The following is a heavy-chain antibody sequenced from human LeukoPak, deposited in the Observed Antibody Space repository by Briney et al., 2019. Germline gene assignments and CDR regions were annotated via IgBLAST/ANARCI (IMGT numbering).Heavy chain of an antibody. CDR3: VTPEWELLHL. CDR2: ISGSGGST. J-gene: IGHJ5*02. V-gene: IGHV3-23*01. D-gene: IGHD1-26*01. CDR1: GFTFSSYA. Sequence: GGTLRLSCAASGFTFSSYAMSWVRQAPGKGLEWVSAISGSGGSTYYADSVKGRFTISRGNSKNTLYLQMNSLRAEDTAVYYCVTPEWELLHLWGQGTLVTVSS.